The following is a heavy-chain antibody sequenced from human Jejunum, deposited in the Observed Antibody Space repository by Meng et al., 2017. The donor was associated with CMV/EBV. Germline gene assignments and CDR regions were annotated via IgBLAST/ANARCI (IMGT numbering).Heavy chain of an antibody. CDR1: VDSIIGSF. J-gene: IGHJ4*02. CDR3: ARGWGTTSPWDY. Sequence: FPVDSIIGSFFSWIRHPPGKGLEWIGNVDYYGSTKYNPSLKSRVTISVDPARSQLSLKWGSVSAADTAVYYCARGWGTTSPWDYWGQGMLVTVSS. D-gene: IGHD3-16*01. V-gene: IGHV4-59*01. CDR2: VDYYGST.